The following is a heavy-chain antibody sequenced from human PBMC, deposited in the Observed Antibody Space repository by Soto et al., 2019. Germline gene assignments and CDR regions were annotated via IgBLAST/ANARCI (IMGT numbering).Heavy chain of an antibody. CDR3: ARTRESIAAYRRQLGDLYYYYGMDV. J-gene: IGHJ6*02. CDR2: IIPIFGTA. V-gene: IGHV1-69*13. D-gene: IGHD6-6*01. Sequence: SVKVSCKASGGTFSSYAISWVRQAPGQGLEWMGGIIPIFGTANYAQKFQGRVTITADESTSTAYMELSSLRSEDTAVYYCARTRESIAAYRRQLGDLYYYYGMDVWGQGTTVTVSS. CDR1: GGTFSSYA.